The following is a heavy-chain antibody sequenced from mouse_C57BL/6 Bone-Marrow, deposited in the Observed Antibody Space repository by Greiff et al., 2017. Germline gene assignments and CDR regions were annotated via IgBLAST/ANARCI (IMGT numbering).Heavy chain of an antibody. CDR3: ARWGYDGYYVWFAY. CDR1: GYTFTSYG. CDR2: IYPRSGNT. Sequence: QVQLQQSGAELARPGASVKLSCKASGYTFTSYGISWVKQRTGQGLEWIGEIYPRSGNTYYNEKFKGKATLTADKSSSTAYKELRSLTSEDSAVYFCARWGYDGYYVWFAYWGQGTLVTVSA. J-gene: IGHJ3*01. V-gene: IGHV1-81*01. D-gene: IGHD2-3*01.